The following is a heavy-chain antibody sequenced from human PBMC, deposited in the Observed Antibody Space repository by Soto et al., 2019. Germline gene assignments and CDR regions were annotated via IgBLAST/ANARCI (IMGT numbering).Heavy chain of an antibody. Sequence: TGESLRLSWTASGCTFSSYGMHWVRHAPGKGLEWVAVISYDGSNKYYADSVRGRFTISRDNSKNTLYLQMNSLRAEDTAVYYCAKDHDAPYYYYGMDVWGQGTTVTVSS. J-gene: IGHJ6*02. CDR3: AKDHDAPYYYYGMDV. CDR2: ISYDGSNK. V-gene: IGHV3-30*18. D-gene: IGHD1-1*01. CDR1: GCTFSSYG.